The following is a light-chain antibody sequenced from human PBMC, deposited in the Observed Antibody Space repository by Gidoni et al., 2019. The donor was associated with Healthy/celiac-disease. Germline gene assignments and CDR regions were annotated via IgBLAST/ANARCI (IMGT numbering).Light chain of an antibody. J-gene: IGKJ1*01. Sequence: EIVLTPSPGTLSLSPGERATLSCRASQSVSSSYLAWYQQKPGQAPRLLIDGASSRATLTISRLEPEDFAVYYCQQYGSSPPWTFGQGTKVEIK. CDR2: GAS. CDR3: QQYGSSPPWT. V-gene: IGKV3-20*01. CDR1: QSVSSSY.